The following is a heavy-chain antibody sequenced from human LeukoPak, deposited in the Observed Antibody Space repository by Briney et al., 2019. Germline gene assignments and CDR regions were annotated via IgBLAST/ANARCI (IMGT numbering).Heavy chain of an antibody. D-gene: IGHD1-1*01. J-gene: IGHJ6*03. Sequence: ASVKVSCKASGGTFSSYAISWVRQAPGQGLEWMGGFFPIFGTANYAQKFQGRVTITTDESTSTAYMELSSLRSEDTAVYYCARMAGLERRYTSYYYYYMDVWGKGTTVTVSS. CDR1: GGTFSSYA. CDR3: ARMAGLERRYTSYYYYYMDV. V-gene: IGHV1-69*05. CDR2: FFPIFGTA.